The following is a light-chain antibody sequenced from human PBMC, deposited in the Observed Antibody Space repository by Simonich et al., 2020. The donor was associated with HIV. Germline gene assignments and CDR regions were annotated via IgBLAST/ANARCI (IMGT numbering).Light chain of an antibody. CDR1: QRVLYNSNNKNY. V-gene: IGKV4-1*01. CDR3: QQYYTAPQT. CDR2: WAS. Sequence: DIVMTQSPDSLAVSLGERATSNGKPSQRVLYNSNNKNYLAWYQQKPGQPPKLHIYWASTRESGVPDRFSGSGSGTDFTLTISSLQAEDVAVYYCQQYYTAPQTFGQGTKLEIK. J-gene: IGKJ2*01.